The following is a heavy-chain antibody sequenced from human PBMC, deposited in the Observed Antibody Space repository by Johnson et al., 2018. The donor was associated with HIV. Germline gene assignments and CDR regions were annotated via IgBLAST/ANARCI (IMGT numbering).Heavy chain of an antibody. CDR3: ARAPGLFDAFDI. V-gene: IGHV3-30*14. CDR1: GFTFSSYV. J-gene: IGHJ3*02. CDR2: MWYDGTKN. Sequence: VQLVESGGGVVQPGRSLRLSCAASGFTFSSYVMHWVRQAPGKGLEWVAGMWYDGTKNNYADSVKGRFTISRDNSKNTLYLQMGSLRAEDMAVYYCARAPGLFDAFDIWGQGTMVTVSS.